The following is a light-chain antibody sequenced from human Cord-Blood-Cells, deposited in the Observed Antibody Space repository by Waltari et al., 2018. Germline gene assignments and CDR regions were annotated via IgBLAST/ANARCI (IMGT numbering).Light chain of an antibody. J-gene: IGLJ2*01. V-gene: IGLV2-8*01. CDR2: EVS. CDR3: SSYAGSNKFVV. Sequence: QSALTQPPSASGSPGQSVTISCTGTSSDVGGYNYVSWYQQHPGKAPKLMIYEVSKRPSGVPDRFSGSKSGNTACLTVSGVQAEDEADYYCSSYAGSNKFVVFGGGTKLTVL. CDR1: SSDVGGYNY.